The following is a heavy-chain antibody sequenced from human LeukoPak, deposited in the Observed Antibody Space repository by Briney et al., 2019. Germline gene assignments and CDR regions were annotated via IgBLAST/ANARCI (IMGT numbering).Heavy chain of an antibody. J-gene: IGHJ3*02. CDR3: AKDSGYDDGAFDI. V-gene: IGHV3-23*01. CDR2: INDSGGST. Sequence: PGGSLRLSCAASGFTFSTYAMSWVRQAPGKGLEWVSTINDSGGSTDYADSVKGRFTISRDNSKNTLYLQMHSLRAGDTAVYYCAKDSGYDDGAFDIWGQGTMVTVSS. D-gene: IGHD5-12*01. CDR1: GFTFSTYA.